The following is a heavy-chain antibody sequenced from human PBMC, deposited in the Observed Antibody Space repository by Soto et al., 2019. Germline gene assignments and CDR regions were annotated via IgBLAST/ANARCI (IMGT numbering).Heavy chain of an antibody. D-gene: IGHD2-2*02. Sequence: SEILSLTCAVYGGSFSGYYWSWIRQPPGKGLEWIGEINHSGSTNYNPSLKSRVTISVDTSENQFSLKLSSVTAADTAVYYCAREKYCSSTSCYRGYFDYWGQGTLVTVSS. CDR1: GGSFSGYY. V-gene: IGHV4-34*01. CDR2: INHSGST. J-gene: IGHJ4*02. CDR3: AREKYCSSTSCYRGYFDY.